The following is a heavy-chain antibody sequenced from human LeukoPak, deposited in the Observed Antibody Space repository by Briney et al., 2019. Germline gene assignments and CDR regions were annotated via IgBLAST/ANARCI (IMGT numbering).Heavy chain of an antibody. CDR2: INPNSGGT. D-gene: IGHD2-15*01. CDR1: GYTFTGYY. V-gene: IGHV1-2*02. CDR3: ASASPYCSGGSCYGYYYYYYMDV. Sequence: ASVKVSCKASGYTFTGYYMHWVRQAPGQGLEWMGWINPNSGGTNYAQKFQGRVTMTRDTSISTAYMELSRLRSDDTAVYYCASASPYCSGGSCYGYYYYYYMDVWGKGTTVTVSS. J-gene: IGHJ6*03.